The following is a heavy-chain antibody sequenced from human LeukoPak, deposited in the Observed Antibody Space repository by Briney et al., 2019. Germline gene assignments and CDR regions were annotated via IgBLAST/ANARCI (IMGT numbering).Heavy chain of an antibody. CDR2: IYSSGST. J-gene: IGHJ5*02. Sequence: PSETLSLTCTVSGASFSNYYWSWIRQPPGKGLEWIGRIYSSGSTNYNPSLKSRLTISLDTSKSQFSLKLSSVTAADTAVYYCARQFDPWGQGILVTVSS. CDR1: GASFSNYY. V-gene: IGHV4-59*08. CDR3: ARQFDP.